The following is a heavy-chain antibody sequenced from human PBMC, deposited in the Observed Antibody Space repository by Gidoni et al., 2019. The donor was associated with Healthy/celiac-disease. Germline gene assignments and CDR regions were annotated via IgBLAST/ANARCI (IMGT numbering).Heavy chain of an antibody. CDR2: ISWNSGSI. Sequence: EVQLVESGGGLVQPGRSLRLSCAASGFTFDAYAMHWVRQAPGKGLEWVSGISWNSGSIGYADSVKGRFTISRDNAKNSLYLQMNSLRAEDTALYYCAKSSHDCTNGVCRDYYFDYWGQGTLVTVSS. CDR3: AKSSHDCTNGVCRDYYFDY. D-gene: IGHD2-8*01. J-gene: IGHJ4*02. V-gene: IGHV3-9*01. CDR1: GFTFDAYA.